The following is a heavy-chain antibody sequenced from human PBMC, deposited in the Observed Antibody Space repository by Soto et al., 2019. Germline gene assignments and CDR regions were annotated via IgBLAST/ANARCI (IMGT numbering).Heavy chain of an antibody. CDR1: SGSFSGYY. D-gene: IGHD6-19*01. J-gene: IGHJ5*02. CDR3: ARMYSSGSGWFHP. CDR2: ISQSGNT. Sequence: PSETLSLTCSIYSGSFSGYYWSWIRQPPGKGLEWIGEISQSGNTNYSPSLKSRVSISIDTSKRQFSLNLASVSAADTAVYYCARMYSSGSGWFHPWGQGTLVTVSS. V-gene: IGHV4-34*01.